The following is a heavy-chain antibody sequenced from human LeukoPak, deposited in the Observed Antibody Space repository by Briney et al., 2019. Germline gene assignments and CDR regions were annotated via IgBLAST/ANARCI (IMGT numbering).Heavy chain of an antibody. V-gene: IGHV3-74*01. J-gene: IGHJ4*02. D-gene: IGHD5-18*01. Sequence: PGGSLRLSCAASGFTFSSYWMHWVRQAPGKGLVWVSRINSDGRSTNYADSVKGRFTISRDNAKNTLYLQMNSLRAEDTAVYYCARGDVRYSYLFDYWGQGTLVTVSS. CDR1: GFTFSSYW. CDR2: INSDGRST. CDR3: ARGDVRYSYLFDY.